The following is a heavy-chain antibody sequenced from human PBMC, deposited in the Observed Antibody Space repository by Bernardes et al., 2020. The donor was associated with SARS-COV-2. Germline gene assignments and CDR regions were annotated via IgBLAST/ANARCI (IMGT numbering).Heavy chain of an antibody. V-gene: IGHV2-5*01. CDR2: IYWNDDK. D-gene: IGHD6-19*01. J-gene: IGHJ6*02. CDR3: SHLQIIAVPGYYYYYGMDV. CDR1: GFSLSTSGVG. Sequence: SGPTLVKPTQTLTLTCTFSGFSLSTSGVGVGWIRQPPGKALEWLELIYWNDDKRYSPSLKSRPTITKDTSKNQVVLTMTNMDLVETATYYCSHLQIIAVPGYYYYYGMDVWGQGTTVTVSS.